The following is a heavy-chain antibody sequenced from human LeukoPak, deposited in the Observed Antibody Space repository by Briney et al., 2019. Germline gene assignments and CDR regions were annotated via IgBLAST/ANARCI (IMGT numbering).Heavy chain of an antibody. Sequence: GGSLRLSCAASGFTVSSNYMSWVRQAPGKGLEWVSVIYSGGSTYYADSVKGRFTISRDNFKNTLYLQMNSLRAEDTGVYYCARVGYDILTGTFDYWGQGTLVTVSS. J-gene: IGHJ4*02. CDR1: GFTVSSNY. V-gene: IGHV3-53*01. CDR3: ARVGYDILTGTFDY. D-gene: IGHD3-9*01. CDR2: IYSGGST.